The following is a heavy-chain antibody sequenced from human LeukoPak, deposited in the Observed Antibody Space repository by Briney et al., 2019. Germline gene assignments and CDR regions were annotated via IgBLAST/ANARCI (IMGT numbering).Heavy chain of an antibody. V-gene: IGHV3-33*01. Sequence: PGRSLRLSCLSSGFTFSSYGMHCVRQAPGKGLEWVAFIWYDGSNKYYADSVKGRFTISRDNSENTLYLQMSSLRAEDTALYYCARDSGYGYNTFPTADYWGQGILVTVSS. J-gene: IGHJ4*02. CDR3: ARDSGYGYNTFPTADY. CDR2: IWYDGSNK. CDR1: GFTFSSYG. D-gene: IGHD5-24*01.